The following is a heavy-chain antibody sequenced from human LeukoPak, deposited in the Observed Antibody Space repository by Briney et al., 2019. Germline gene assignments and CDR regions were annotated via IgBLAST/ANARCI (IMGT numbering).Heavy chain of an antibody. CDR1: GFTVSSNY. CDR3: ARDAGYDFWSGYYQGYFDY. J-gene: IGHJ4*02. D-gene: IGHD3-3*01. Sequence: PGGSLRLSCAASGFTVSSNYMSWVRQAPGKGLEWVSVIYSGGSTYYADSVKGRFTNSRDNSKSTLYLQMNSLRAEDTAVYYCARDAGYDFWSGYYQGYFDYWGQGTLVTVSS. V-gene: IGHV3-66*02. CDR2: IYSGGST.